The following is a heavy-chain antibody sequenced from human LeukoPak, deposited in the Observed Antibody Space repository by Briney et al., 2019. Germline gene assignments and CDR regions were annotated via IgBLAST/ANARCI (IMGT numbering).Heavy chain of an antibody. CDR2: ITTDETT. Sequence: GGSLRLSCAASGFXFSVSWMHWFRQVPGKGLMWVSRITTDETTTYADSVKGRFTISRDNAKNSLYLQMNSLRAEDTAVYYCAWIPEAVADYYYYYGMDVWGQGTTVTVSS. V-gene: IGHV3-74*01. CDR1: GFXFSVSW. J-gene: IGHJ6*02. CDR3: AWIPEAVADYYYYYGMDV. D-gene: IGHD6-19*01.